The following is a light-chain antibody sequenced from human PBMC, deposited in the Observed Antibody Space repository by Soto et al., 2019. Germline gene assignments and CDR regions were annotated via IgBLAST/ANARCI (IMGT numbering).Light chain of an antibody. CDR2: DVS. Sequence: QSALTQPRSVSGSPGQSVTISCTGTSSDVGGYNYVSWYQQHPGKAPKLMIYDVSKRPSGVPDRFSGSKSSNTASLTISGLQAEDEADYYCCSYAGSYTFFGTGTKLTVL. J-gene: IGLJ1*01. V-gene: IGLV2-11*01. CDR3: CSYAGSYTF. CDR1: SSDVGGYNY.